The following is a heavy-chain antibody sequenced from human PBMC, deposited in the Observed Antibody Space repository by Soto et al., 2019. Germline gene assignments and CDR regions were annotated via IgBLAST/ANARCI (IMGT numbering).Heavy chain of an antibody. CDR2: IYDDGSA. D-gene: IGHD2-15*01. Sequence: SETLSLTCTVSGGSISSSYWSWIRQPPGKGLEWLAYIYDDGSANYNPSLKSRATLSLDMSKNQFSLKLTSVTAADTAVYYCARDKYCSGGSCRKNWFDPWGQGTLVTVSS. J-gene: IGHJ5*02. CDR1: GGSISSSY. V-gene: IGHV4-59*01. CDR3: ARDKYCSGGSCRKNWFDP.